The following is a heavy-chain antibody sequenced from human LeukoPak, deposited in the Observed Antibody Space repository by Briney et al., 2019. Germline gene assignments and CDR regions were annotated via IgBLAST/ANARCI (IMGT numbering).Heavy chain of an antibody. D-gene: IGHD3-10*01. CDR3: ARVWFGAPYYYYGMDV. J-gene: IGHJ6*02. CDR1: GFTFSSYA. Sequence: RPGRSLRLSCAASGFTFSSYAMHWVRQAPGKGREGVAVISYEGSNKYYADSVKGRFTISRDNSKNTLYLQMNSLRAEDTAVYYCARVWFGAPYYYYGMDVWGQGTTVTVSS. CDR2: ISYEGSNK. V-gene: IGHV3-30*04.